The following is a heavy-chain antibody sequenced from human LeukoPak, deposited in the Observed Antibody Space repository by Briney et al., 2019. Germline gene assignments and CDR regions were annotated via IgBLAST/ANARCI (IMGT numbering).Heavy chain of an antibody. D-gene: IGHD7-27*01. J-gene: IGHJ4*02. Sequence: GGSLRLSCAASAFTFSDYWMTWVRQAPGKGLERVANINKDGSEKYYVDSVKGRFTISRDNAKKSLYLQMNSLRAEDTAVYYCARDGPLGDFDYWGQGTLVTVSS. CDR1: AFTFSDYW. V-gene: IGHV3-7*01. CDR2: INKDGSEK. CDR3: ARDGPLGDFDY.